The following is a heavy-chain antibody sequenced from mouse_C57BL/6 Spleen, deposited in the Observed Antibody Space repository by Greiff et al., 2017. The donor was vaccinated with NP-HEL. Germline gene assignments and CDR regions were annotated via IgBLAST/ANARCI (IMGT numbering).Heavy chain of an antibody. J-gene: IGHJ1*03. D-gene: IGHD2-1*01. CDR1: GYTFTSYW. Sequence: QVHVKQSGAELVRPGSSVKLSCKASGYTFTSYWMHWVKQRPIQGLEWIGNIDPSDSETHYNQKFKDKATLTVDKSSSTAYMQLSSLTSEDSAVYYCASYGNQYWYFDVWGTGTTVTVSS. CDR3: ASYGNQYWYFDV. CDR2: IDPSDSET. V-gene: IGHV1-52*01.